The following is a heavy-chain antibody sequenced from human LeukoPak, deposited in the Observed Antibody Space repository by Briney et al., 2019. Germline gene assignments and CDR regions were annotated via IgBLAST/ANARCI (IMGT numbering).Heavy chain of an antibody. V-gene: IGHV3-30*18. CDR2: ISYDGSNK. J-gene: IGHJ3*02. CDR3: AKGNRDQYYDILTGYFPPFGAFDI. Sequence: PGGSLRLSCAASGFTFSSYGMHWVRQAPGKGLEWVAVISYDGSNKYYADSVKGRFTISRDNSKNTLYLQMNSLRAEDTAVYYCAKGNRDQYYDILTGYFPPFGAFDIWGQGTMVTVSS. D-gene: IGHD3-9*01. CDR1: GFTFSSYG.